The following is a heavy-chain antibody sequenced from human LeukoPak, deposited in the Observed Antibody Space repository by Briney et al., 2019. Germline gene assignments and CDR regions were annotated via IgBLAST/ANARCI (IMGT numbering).Heavy chain of an antibody. D-gene: IGHD2-15*01. V-gene: IGHV3-11*04. CDR2: ISSSGSTI. J-gene: IGHJ4*02. Sequence: PGGSLRLSCAASGFTFSDYYMSWIRQAPGKGLEWVSYISSSGSTIYNADSVKGRFTISRDNAKNSLYLQMNSLRAEDTAVYYCARPYCSGGSCYLDYWGQGTLVTVSS. CDR1: GFTFSDYY. CDR3: ARPYCSGGSCYLDY.